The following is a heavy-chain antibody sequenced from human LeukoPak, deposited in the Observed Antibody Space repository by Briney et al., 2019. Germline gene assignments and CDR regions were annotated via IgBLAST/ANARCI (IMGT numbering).Heavy chain of an antibody. V-gene: IGHV3-48*03. J-gene: IGHJ4*02. CDR2: ISSSGSTI. D-gene: IGHD4-23*01. Sequence: PGGSLRLSCAASGFAFSTYEMNWVRQAPGKGLEWVSYISSSGSTIYYADSVRGRFTISRDNAKNSLYLQMNSLRAEDTAVYYCARRGDNSEFDYWAREPWSPSPQ. CDR1: GFAFSTYE. CDR3: ARRGDNSEFDY.